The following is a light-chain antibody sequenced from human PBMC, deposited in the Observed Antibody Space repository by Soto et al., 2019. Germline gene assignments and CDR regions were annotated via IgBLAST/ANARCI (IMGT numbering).Light chain of an antibody. CDR1: QSVSSY. CDR2: DAS. J-gene: IGKJ3*01. V-gene: IGKV3-11*01. CDR3: QQRSNWPLFT. Sequence: ETVLTQSPATLSLSPGERATLSCRASQSVSSYLAWYQQKPGQGPRILIYDASNRATGIPARFSGSGSGTDFTLPISSLEPEDFAVYYCQQRSNWPLFTFGPGTKVHIK.